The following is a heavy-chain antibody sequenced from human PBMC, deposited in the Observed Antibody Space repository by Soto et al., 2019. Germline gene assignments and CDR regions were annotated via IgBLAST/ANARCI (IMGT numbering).Heavy chain of an antibody. J-gene: IGHJ4*02. V-gene: IGHV4-59*04. CDR2: IYYSGST. CDR3: ATSQTAVTSYDY. D-gene: IGHD4-17*01. Sequence: ASETLSLTCTVSGGSISSYYWSWIRQPPGKGLEWIGYIYYSGSTYYNPSLKSRVTISVDTSKNQFSLKLSSVTAADTAVYYCATSQTAVTSYDYWGQGTLVTVSS. CDR1: GGSISSYY.